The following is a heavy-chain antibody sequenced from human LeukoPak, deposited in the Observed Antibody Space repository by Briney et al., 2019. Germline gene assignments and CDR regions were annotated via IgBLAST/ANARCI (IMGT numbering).Heavy chain of an antibody. CDR2: ISAYNGNT. D-gene: IGHD2-8*01. V-gene: IGHV1-18*01. CDR3: ARDHCTNGVYYSSYMDV. CDR1: GYTFTSYG. J-gene: IGHJ6*03. Sequence: ASVKVSCKASGYTFTSYGISWVRQAPGQGLEWMGWISAYNGNTNYAQKLQGRVTMTTDTSTSTAYMELRSLRSDDTAVYYCARDHCTNGVYYSSYMDVWGKGTTVTVSS.